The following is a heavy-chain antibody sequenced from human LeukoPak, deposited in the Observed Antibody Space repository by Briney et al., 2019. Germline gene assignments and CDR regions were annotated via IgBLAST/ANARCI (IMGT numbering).Heavy chain of an antibody. V-gene: IGHV3-30*04. CDR2: ILFDAKNI. CDR1: GFTFSTYA. J-gene: IGHJ3*02. Sequence: WGSLRLSCAASGFTFSTYAMHWVRQAPGKGLEWVTIILFDAKNIYYADSVKGRFTISRDNSKSTLYLQMNSLRTEDTAVYYCARRDSSTSSESGDYALDIWGQGTMVTVSS. CDR3: ARRDSSTSSESGDYALDI. D-gene: IGHD3-22*01.